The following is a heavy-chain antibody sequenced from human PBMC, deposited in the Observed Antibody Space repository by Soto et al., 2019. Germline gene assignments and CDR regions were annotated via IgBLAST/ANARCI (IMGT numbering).Heavy chain of an antibody. D-gene: IGHD4-17*01. CDR1: GITFSGHA. Sequence: EVHLVESGGDLVQPGGSLRLSCAASGITFSGHAMNWVRQAPGKGLEWVASIRATGVTYYADSVKGRFIISRDNAKDSLFLQMDSLKAEDTALYYCLDGDYNWGQGTLVTVSS. CDR3: LDGDYN. CDR2: IRATGVT. V-gene: IGHV3-48*01. J-gene: IGHJ4*02.